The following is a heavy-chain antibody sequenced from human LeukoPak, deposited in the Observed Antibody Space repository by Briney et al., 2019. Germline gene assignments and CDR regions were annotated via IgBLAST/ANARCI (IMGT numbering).Heavy chain of an antibody. CDR1: GFTFSSYA. V-gene: IGHV3-30-3*01. CDR3: ARDWGTGTTRYFDY. CDR2: ISYDGSNK. D-gene: IGHD4-17*01. J-gene: IGHJ4*02. Sequence: GGSLRLSCAASGFTFSSYAMHWVRQAPGKGLEWVAVISYDGSNKYYADSVKGRFTISRDNSKNTLYLQMNSLRAEDTAVYYCARDWGTGTTRYFDYWGQGTLVTVSS.